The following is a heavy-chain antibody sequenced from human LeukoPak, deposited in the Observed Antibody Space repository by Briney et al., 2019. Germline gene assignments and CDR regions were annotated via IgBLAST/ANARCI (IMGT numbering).Heavy chain of an antibody. D-gene: IGHD3-3*02. CDR3: ARAFYPGYYSYMAV. CDR1: GGSISNYY. J-gene: IGHJ6*03. Sequence: SETLSLTCTVSGGSISNYYWSWIRQPPGKELEWIGYIYYSGSTNYNPSLKSRVTISGDTSKNQFSLKLSSVTAADTAVYYCARAFYPGYYSYMAVWGKGTTVTVSS. CDR2: IYYSGST. V-gene: IGHV4-59*01.